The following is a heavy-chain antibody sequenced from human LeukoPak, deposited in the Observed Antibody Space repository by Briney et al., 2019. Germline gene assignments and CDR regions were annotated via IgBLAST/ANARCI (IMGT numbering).Heavy chain of an antibody. CDR2: ISWNSGSI. Sequence: GGSLRLSCAASGFTFDDYAMHWVRQAPGKGLGWVSGISWNSGSIDYADSVKGRFTISRDNAKNSLYLQMNSLRAEDTALYYCAKGTFTGSNHFDYWGQGTLVTVSS. V-gene: IGHV3-9*01. CDR1: GFTFDDYA. J-gene: IGHJ4*02. CDR3: AKGTFTGSNHFDY. D-gene: IGHD1-14*01.